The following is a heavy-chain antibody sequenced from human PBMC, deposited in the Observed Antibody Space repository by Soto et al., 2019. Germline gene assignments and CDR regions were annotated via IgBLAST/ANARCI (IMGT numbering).Heavy chain of an antibody. J-gene: IGHJ3*01. Sequence: GGSLRLSCAASGFTFSSYAMHWVRQAPGKGLEWVAVISYDGSNEYYAESVKGRFTISRDNSKNTLHLQMHSLRTEDTAVYYCARVTTMIVVVMGAFDFWGQGTMVTVSS. CDR2: ISYDGSNE. D-gene: IGHD3-22*01. CDR3: ARVTTMIVVVMGAFDF. V-gene: IGHV3-30-3*01. CDR1: GFTFSSYA.